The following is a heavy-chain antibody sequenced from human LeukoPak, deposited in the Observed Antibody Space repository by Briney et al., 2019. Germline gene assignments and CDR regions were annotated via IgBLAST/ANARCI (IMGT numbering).Heavy chain of an antibody. D-gene: IGHD4-23*01. CDR2: IYTSGST. V-gene: IGHV4-61*02. J-gene: IGHJ4*02. CDR3: ARDRTGGPLFDC. CDR1: GGSISSGTYY. Sequence: SQTLSLTCTVSGGSISSGTYYWSWIRQPAGKGLEWIGRIYTSGSTNYNPSLKSRVTVSVDTSKNQFSLNLSSVTAADTAVYYCARDRTGGPLFDCWGQGTLVTVSS.